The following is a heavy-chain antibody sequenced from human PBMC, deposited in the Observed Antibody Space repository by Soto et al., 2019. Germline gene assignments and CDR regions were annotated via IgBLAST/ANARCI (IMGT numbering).Heavy chain of an antibody. Sequence: GGSLRLSCAASGFTFSSYAMHWVRQAPGKGLEWVAVISYDGSNKYYADSVKGRFTISRDNSKNTLYLQMNSLRAEDTAVYYCARDYVDIVATSYYYYYGMDVWGQGTTVTVSS. CDR3: ARDYVDIVATSYYYYYGMDV. D-gene: IGHD5-12*01. J-gene: IGHJ6*02. V-gene: IGHV3-30-3*01. CDR2: ISYDGSNK. CDR1: GFTFSSYA.